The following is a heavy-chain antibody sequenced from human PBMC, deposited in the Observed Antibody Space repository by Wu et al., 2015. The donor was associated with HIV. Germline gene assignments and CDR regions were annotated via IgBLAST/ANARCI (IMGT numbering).Heavy chain of an antibody. J-gene: IGHJ4*02. Sequence: VQLVQSGAEVQKPGASVKISCTAFGYTFINNFLHWVRQAPGQGPEWMGVINPRTDSTTYAETFEGRLTMTRDTSKSTMYMELTSLRSDDTAIYYCARERVDYDSAGYRAHRGYYFDYWGQGTLVIVSS. V-gene: IGHV1-46*01. CDR1: GYTFINNF. D-gene: IGHD3-22*01. CDR2: INPRTDST. CDR3: ARERVDYDSAGYRAHRGYYFDY.